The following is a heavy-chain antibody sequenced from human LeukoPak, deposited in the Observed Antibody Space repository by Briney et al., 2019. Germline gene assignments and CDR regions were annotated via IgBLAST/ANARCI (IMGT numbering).Heavy chain of an antibody. CDR1: GFTFSSYA. CDR3: ARGELGEYYFDY. V-gene: IGHV3-64*01. J-gene: IGHJ4*02. CDR2: ISSNGGST. Sequence: GGSLRLSCAASGFTFSSYAMHWVRQAPGKGLEYVSAISSNGGSTYYANSVKGRFTISRDNSKNTLYLQMGSLRAEDMAVYYCARGELGEYYFDYWGQGTLVTVSS. D-gene: IGHD3-16*01.